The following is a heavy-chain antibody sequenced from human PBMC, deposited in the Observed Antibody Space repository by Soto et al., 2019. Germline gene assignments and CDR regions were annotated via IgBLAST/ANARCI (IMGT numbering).Heavy chain of an antibody. CDR1: GYTFTGYH. CDR3: ARAGSSGWYYFDY. D-gene: IGHD6-19*01. J-gene: IGHJ4*02. Sequence: ASVKVSCKASGYTFTGYHMHWVRQAPGQGLEWMGWINPNSGGTNYAQKFQGWVTMTRDTSISTAYMELSRLRSDDTAVYYCARAGSSGWYYFDYWGQGTLVTVSS. V-gene: IGHV1-2*04. CDR2: INPNSGGT.